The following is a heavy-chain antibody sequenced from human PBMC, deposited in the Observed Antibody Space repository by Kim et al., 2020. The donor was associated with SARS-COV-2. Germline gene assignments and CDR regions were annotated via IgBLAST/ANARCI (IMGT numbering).Heavy chain of an antibody. Sequence: GGSLRLSCAASGFTFSGSPLHWVRQASGKGLEWVGRIRSKANSYATGYAASVKGRFTISRDDSKNTSYLEMSGLKTEDTALYYCTRIPATTFAFWDAFDIWGQGTMVTVSS. CDR2: IRSKANSYAT. D-gene: IGHD1-1*01. V-gene: IGHV3-73*01. J-gene: IGHJ3*02. CDR1: GFTFSGSP. CDR3: TRIPATTFAFWDAFDI.